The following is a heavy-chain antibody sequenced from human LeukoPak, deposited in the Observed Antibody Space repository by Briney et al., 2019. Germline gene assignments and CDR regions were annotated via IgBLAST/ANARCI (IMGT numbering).Heavy chain of an antibody. CDR3: ARDFGYCTSTTCPEDYFYFYMDV. CDR1: GFTFSTYT. V-gene: IGHV3-21*01. D-gene: IGHD2-2*03. CDR2: ITSSSRYV. J-gene: IGHJ6*03. Sequence: GGSLRLSCGASGFTFSTYTMNWVRQAPGKGLEGVSSITSSSRYVLYADSLKGRFTISRDNAKNSLYLQMNSLRAEDTAVYYCARDFGYCTSTTCPEDYFYFYMDVWGKGTTVTVSS.